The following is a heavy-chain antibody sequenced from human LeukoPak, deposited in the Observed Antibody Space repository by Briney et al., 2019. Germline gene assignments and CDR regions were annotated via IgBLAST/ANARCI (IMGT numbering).Heavy chain of an antibody. CDR3: ARTSIAAAGYYYYYYMAV. V-gene: IGHV4-59*01. CDR1: GGSISSYY. Sequence: PSETLSLTCTVSGGSISSYYWSWIRQPPGKGREGIGYVYYSGSTNYNPSLKSRVTLSVHPSKNQFSLKLSSVTAADTAVYYCARTSIAAAGYYYYYYMAVWGKRTTVTIPS. J-gene: IGHJ6*03. CDR2: VYYSGST. D-gene: IGHD6-13*01.